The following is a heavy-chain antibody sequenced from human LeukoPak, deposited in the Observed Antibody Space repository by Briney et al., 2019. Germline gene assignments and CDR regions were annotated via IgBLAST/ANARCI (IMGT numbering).Heavy chain of an antibody. Sequence: SETLSLTCTVSSGSIGSGDYYWSWIRQPPGKGLEWIGYIYDSGSAYYNPSLKSRVTISVDTSKNQLSLKLSSVTAADTAVYYCARGQSDAFDIWGQGTMVTVSS. V-gene: IGHV4-30-4*01. CDR3: ARGQSDAFDI. CDR2: IYDSGSA. J-gene: IGHJ3*02. CDR1: SGSIGSGDYY.